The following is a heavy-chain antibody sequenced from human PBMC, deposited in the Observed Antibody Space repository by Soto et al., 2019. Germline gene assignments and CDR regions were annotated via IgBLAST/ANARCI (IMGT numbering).Heavy chain of an antibody. CDR2: IYHSGST. J-gene: IGHJ6*02. Sequence: QVQLQESGPGLVKPSGTLSLTCAVSGGSISSSNWWSWVRQPPGKGLEWIGEIYHSGSTNYNPSLNSRVTISVDKSKNQFSLKLSSVTAADTALYYCASVRGGYYYAMDVWGQGTTVTVSS. CDR1: GGSISSSNW. V-gene: IGHV4-4*02. D-gene: IGHD3-10*02. CDR3: ASVRGGYYYAMDV.